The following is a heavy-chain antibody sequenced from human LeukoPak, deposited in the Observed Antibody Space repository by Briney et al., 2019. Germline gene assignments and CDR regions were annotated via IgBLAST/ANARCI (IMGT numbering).Heavy chain of an antibody. CDR3: ARVGVRYCSSTSCYGAFDI. Sequence: GGSLRLSCAASGFTFSSYGMHWVRQAPGKGLEWVAVIWYDGSNKYYADSVKGRFTISRDNSKNTLYLQMNSLRAEDTAVYYCARVGVRYCSSTSCYGAFDIWGQGTMVTVSS. D-gene: IGHD2-2*01. J-gene: IGHJ3*02. V-gene: IGHV3-33*01. CDR1: GFTFSSYG. CDR2: IWYDGSNK.